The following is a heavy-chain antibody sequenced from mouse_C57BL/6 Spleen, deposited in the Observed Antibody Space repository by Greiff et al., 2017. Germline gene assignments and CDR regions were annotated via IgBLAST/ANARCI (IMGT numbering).Heavy chain of an antibody. CDR1: GYTFTSYW. V-gene: IGHV1-69*01. CDR3: ARFFITTVVATDGGYFDV. Sequence: QVQLQQPGAELVMPGASVKLSCKASGYTFTSYWMHWVKQRPGQGLEWIGEIDPSDSYTNYNQKFKGKSTLTVDKSSSTAYMQLSSLTSEDVAVYYCARFFITTVVATDGGYFDVWGTGTTVTVSS. J-gene: IGHJ1*03. CDR2: IDPSDSYT. D-gene: IGHD1-1*01.